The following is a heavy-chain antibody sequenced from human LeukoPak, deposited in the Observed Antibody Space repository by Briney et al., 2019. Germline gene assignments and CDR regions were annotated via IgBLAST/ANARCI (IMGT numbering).Heavy chain of an antibody. V-gene: IGHV1-18*01. CDR3: ARDPRAEYSSSTRNWLDP. CDR1: GYTFTSYG. CDR2: ISAYNGNT. Sequence: ASVKLSCKASGYTFTSYGISWVRQAPGQGPEWMGWISAYNGNTNYAQKLQGGVTMTTDTSTSTAYMELRSLRSDDTAVYYCARDPRAEYSSSTRNWLDPWGQGTLVTASS. D-gene: IGHD6-6*01. J-gene: IGHJ5*02.